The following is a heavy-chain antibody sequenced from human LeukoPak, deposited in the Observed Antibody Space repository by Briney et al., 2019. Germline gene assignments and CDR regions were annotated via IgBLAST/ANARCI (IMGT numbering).Heavy chain of an antibody. V-gene: IGHV4-39*02. J-gene: IGHJ5*02. CDR2: IYYAGNT. CDR1: GGSIITSDYF. Sequence: SETLSLTCTVSGGSIITSDYFWAWIRQPPGKGLVWIGSIYYAGNTYSDPSLKSRVSMSVDTSKNHFSLNLNSVTAADTAVYYCASLHAGFCSGGACYQFDPWGQGTLVTVSS. CDR3: ASLHAGFCSGGACYQFDP. D-gene: IGHD2-15*01.